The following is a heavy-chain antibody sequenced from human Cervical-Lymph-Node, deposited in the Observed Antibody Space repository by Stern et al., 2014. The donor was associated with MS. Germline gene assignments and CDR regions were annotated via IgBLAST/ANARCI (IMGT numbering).Heavy chain of an antibody. CDR1: GYTFTGYF. CDR2: VRPHSGGT. CDR3: ARSAIEIAAPGHFDY. D-gene: IGHD6-13*01. V-gene: IGHV1-2*06. J-gene: IGHJ4*02. Sequence: QEQLGQSGAEVKKPGASVKVSCKASGYTFTGYFMHWVRQAPGHGLEWMVRVRPHSGGTEYAQKFQGRVTMTRDTSISTAYMELSRLRSDDKAVYYCARSAIEIAAPGHFDYWGQGTLVTVSS.